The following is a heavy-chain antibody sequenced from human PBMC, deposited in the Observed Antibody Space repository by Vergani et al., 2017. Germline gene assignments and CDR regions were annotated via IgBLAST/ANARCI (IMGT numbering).Heavy chain of an antibody. CDR1: GFTFSSYA. J-gene: IGHJ4*02. CDR2: ISYDGSNK. Sequence: QVQLVESGGGVVQPGRSLRLSCAASGFTFSSYAMHWVRQAPGKGLEWVAVISYDGSNKYYADSVKGRFTISRENSKNTLYLQMNSLRAEDTAVYYCARAAPGVVVPAATLDYWGQGTLVTVSS. CDR3: ARAAPGVVVPAATLDY. V-gene: IGHV3-30-3*01. D-gene: IGHD2-2*01.